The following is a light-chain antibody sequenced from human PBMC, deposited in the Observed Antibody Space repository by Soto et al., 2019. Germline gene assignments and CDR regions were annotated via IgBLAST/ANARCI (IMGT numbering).Light chain of an antibody. Sequence: EIGMTQSPATLSVSPGERATLSCRASQSVSSNLAWYQQKPGQAPRLLIYGASTRATGIPARFSGSGSGTEFTLTISSLQSEDFAVYYCQQYHNWPPYTFGQGTKLDIK. J-gene: IGKJ2*01. CDR2: GAS. V-gene: IGKV3-15*01. CDR3: QQYHNWPPYT. CDR1: QSVSSN.